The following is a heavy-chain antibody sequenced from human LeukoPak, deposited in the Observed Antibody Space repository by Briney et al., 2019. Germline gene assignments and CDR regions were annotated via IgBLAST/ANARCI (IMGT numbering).Heavy chain of an antibody. CDR3: ARVRKAFLGYCSGGSCYADY. J-gene: IGHJ4*02. CDR1: GGSFSGYY. Sequence: KPSETLSLTCAVYGGSFSGYYWSWIRQPPGKGLEWIGEINHSGSTNYNPSLKSRVTISVDTSKNQLSLKLSSVTAADTAVYYCARVRKAFLGYCSGGSCYADYWGQGTLVTVSS. V-gene: IGHV4-34*01. CDR2: INHSGST. D-gene: IGHD2-15*01.